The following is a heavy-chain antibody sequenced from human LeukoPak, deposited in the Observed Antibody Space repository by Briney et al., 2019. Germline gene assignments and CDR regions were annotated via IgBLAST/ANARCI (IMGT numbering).Heavy chain of an antibody. Sequence: PGGSLRLSCAASGFTFGSYAMSWVRQTPGKGLEWVSAISAGGVDTFYADSVRGRFTISRDNSKSTLYLQMNSLRVEDTAVYYCAAKEGLTGYLSGSFDYWGQGTLVTVSS. D-gene: IGHD3-9*01. CDR1: GFTFGSYA. CDR3: AAKEGLTGYLSGSFDY. V-gene: IGHV3-23*01. CDR2: ISAGGVDT. J-gene: IGHJ4*02.